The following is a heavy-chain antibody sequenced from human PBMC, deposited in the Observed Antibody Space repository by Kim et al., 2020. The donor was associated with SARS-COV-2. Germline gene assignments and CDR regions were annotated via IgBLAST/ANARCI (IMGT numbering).Heavy chain of an antibody. CDR2: GST. V-gene: IGHV4-59*09. CDR3: ARGSGSYNY. J-gene: IGHJ4*02. Sequence: GSTNYHPSLKSRVTISVDTSKNQFSLKLSSVTAADTAVYYCARGSGSYNYWGQGTLVTVSS. D-gene: IGHD3-10*01.